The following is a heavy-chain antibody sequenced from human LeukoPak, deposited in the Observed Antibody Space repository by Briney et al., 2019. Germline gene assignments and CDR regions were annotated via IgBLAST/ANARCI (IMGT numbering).Heavy chain of an antibody. CDR3: ARDLRLKELAYCGGDCLDY. V-gene: IGHV3-64*01. CDR2: ISSNGGSK. CDR1: GFTFSNCA. D-gene: IGHD2-21*02. Sequence: PGGAVTLSCAASGFTFSNCAMHWVRQAAGKGLEYVSGISSNGGSKYYANSVKGRFTISRDNSKNTLYLQMGSLRAEDMAVYYCARDLRLKELAYCGGDCLDYWGQGTLVTVPS. J-gene: IGHJ4*02.